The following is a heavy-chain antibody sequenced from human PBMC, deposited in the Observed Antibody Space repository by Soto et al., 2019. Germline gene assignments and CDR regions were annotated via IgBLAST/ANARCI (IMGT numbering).Heavy chain of an antibody. CDR1: GFTFSSYW. V-gene: IGHV3-74*01. CDR2: INSDGSST. J-gene: IGHJ6*02. D-gene: IGHD5-12*01. CDR3: ARGRYSGYEFYYYYGMDV. Sequence: GESLKISCAASGFTFSSYWMHWVRQAPGKGLVWVSRINSDGSSTSYADSVKGRFTISRDNAKNTLYLQMNSLRAEDTAVYYCARGRYSGYEFYYYYGMDVWGQGTMVTVSS.